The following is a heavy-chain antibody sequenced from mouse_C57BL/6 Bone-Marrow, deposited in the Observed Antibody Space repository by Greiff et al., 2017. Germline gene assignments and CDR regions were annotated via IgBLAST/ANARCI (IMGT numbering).Heavy chain of an antibody. Sequence: EVKLMESGGDLVKPGGSLKLSCAASGFTFSSYGMSWVRQTPDKRLEWVATISSGGSYTYYPDSVKGRFTISRDNAKNTLYLQMSSLKSEDTAMYYCARQRITTVVATDAMDYWGQGTSVTVSS. V-gene: IGHV5-6*01. CDR1: GFTFSSYG. CDR2: ISSGGSYT. D-gene: IGHD1-1*01. CDR3: ARQRITTVVATDAMDY. J-gene: IGHJ4*01.